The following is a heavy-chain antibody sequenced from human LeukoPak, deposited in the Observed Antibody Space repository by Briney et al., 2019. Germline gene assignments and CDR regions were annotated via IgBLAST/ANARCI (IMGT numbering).Heavy chain of an antibody. J-gene: IGHJ4*02. D-gene: IGHD2-15*01. Sequence: GGSLRLSCAASGFTFSSYGMLWVRQAPGKGLEWVAFIRYDGSNKYYADSVKGRFTISRDNSKNTLYLQMNSLRVEDTAVYYCARVSRDMTSPFDYWGQGTLVTVSS. CDR1: GFTFSSYG. V-gene: IGHV3-30*02. CDR3: ARVSRDMTSPFDY. CDR2: IRYDGSNK.